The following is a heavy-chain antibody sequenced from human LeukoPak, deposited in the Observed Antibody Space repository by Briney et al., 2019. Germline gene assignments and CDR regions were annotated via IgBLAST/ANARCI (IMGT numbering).Heavy chain of an antibody. CDR2: IKQDGSEK. D-gene: IGHD3-16*02. CDR3: ATYRTYDYVWGSYRYPGY. J-gene: IGHJ4*02. V-gene: IGHV3-7*01. CDR1: GFTFSSYW. Sequence: PGGSLRLSCAASGFTFSSYWMSWVRQAPGKGLEWVANIKQDGSEKYYVDSVKGRFTISRDNAKNSLYLQMNSLRAEDTAVYYCATYRTYDYVWGSYRYPGYWGQGTLVTVSS.